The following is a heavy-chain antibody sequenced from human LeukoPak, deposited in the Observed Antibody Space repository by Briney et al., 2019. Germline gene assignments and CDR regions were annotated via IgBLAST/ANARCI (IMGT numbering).Heavy chain of an antibody. CDR3: ARSASGSYLQPFGY. CDR2: INPNSGNT. V-gene: IGHV1-8*02. J-gene: IGHJ4*02. Sequence: ASVKVSCKASGYTFTGYYMHWVRQAPGQGLEWMGWINPNSGNTGYAQKFQGRVTMTRNTSISTAYMELSSLRSEDTAVYYCARSASGSYLQPFGYWGQGTLVTVSS. CDR1: GYTFTGYY. D-gene: IGHD1-26*01.